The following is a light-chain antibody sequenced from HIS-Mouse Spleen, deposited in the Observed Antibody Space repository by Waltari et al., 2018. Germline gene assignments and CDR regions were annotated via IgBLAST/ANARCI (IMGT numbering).Light chain of an antibody. Sequence: QSALTQPPSASGSPGQSVTISCPGTSSHVGGYTYVSWYQQPPGKAPKLMIYEVSKRPSGVPDRFSGSKSGNTASLTVSGLQAEDEADYYCSSYAGSNNLVFGGGTKLTVL. V-gene: IGLV2-8*01. J-gene: IGLJ2*01. CDR3: SSYAGSNNLV. CDR2: EVS. CDR1: SSHVGGYTY.